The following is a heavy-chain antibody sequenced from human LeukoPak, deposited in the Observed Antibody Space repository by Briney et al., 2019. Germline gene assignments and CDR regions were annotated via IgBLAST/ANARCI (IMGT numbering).Heavy chain of an antibody. CDR1: GGTFSSYA. J-gene: IGHJ6*02. D-gene: IGHD4-11*01. Sequence: SVKVSCKASGGTFSSYAISWVRQAPGQGLEWMGGIIPIFGTANYAQKFQGRVTITADESTSTAYMELSSLRSEDTAVYYCARVDYSITYYYYGMDVWGQGTTVTVSS. CDR2: IIPIFGTA. CDR3: ARVDYSITYYYYGMDV. V-gene: IGHV1-69*13.